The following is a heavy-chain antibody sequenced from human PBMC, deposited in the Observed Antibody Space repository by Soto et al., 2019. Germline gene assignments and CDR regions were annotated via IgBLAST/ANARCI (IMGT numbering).Heavy chain of an antibody. D-gene: IGHD3-16*01. V-gene: IGHV3-74*01. CDR2: INSDESST. CDR3: ARSKATFGKNWFDP. Sequence: PGGSLRLSCAASGFSISSYWMHWVRQAPGKGLVWVSRINSDESSTDYADSVKGRFTISRDNAKNTLYLQMNSLRAEDTALYYCARSKATFGKNWFDPWGQRTLVTVSS. J-gene: IGHJ5*02. CDR1: GFSISSYW.